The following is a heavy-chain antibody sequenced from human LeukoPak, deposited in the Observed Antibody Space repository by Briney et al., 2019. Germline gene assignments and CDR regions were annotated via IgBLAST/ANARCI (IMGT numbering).Heavy chain of an antibody. J-gene: IGHJ4*02. V-gene: IGHV1-2*02. D-gene: IGHD4-17*01. CDR3: ATDYGDYPRGVDY. CDR1: GYTFTGYY. Sequence: ASVKVSCKASGYTFTGYYMHWVRQAPGQGLEWVGWINPNSGGTNYAQKFQGRVTMTRDTSISTAYMELSRLRSDDTAVYYCATDYGDYPRGVDYWGQGTLVTVSS. CDR2: INPNSGGT.